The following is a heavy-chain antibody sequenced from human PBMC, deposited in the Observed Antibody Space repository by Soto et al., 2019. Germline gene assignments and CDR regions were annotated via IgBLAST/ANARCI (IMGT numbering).Heavy chain of an antibody. CDR2: ISAYNGNT. D-gene: IGHD5-12*01. CDR3: ARDGRDGYNYCY. CDR1: GYTLTELS. V-gene: IGHV1-18*01. Sequence: ASVKVSCKVSGYTLTELSMHWVRQAPGQGLEWMGWISAYNGNTNYAQKLQGRVTMTTDTSTSTAYMELRSLRSDDTAVYYCARDGRDGYNYCYWGQGTLVTVSS. J-gene: IGHJ4*02.